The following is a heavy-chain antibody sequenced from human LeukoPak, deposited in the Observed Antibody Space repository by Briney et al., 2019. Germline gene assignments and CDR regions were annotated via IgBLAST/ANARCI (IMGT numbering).Heavy chain of an antibody. CDR2: IIPIFGTA. CDR3: ARDGPGSPSGSYYMFDY. D-gene: IGHD1-26*01. Sequence: ASVKVSCKASGGTFISYAISWVRQAPGQGLEWMGGIIPIFGTANYAQKFQGRVTITADESTSTAYMELSSLRSEDTAVYYCARDGPGSPSGSYYMFDYWGQGTLVTVSS. CDR1: GGTFISYA. J-gene: IGHJ4*02. V-gene: IGHV1-69*13.